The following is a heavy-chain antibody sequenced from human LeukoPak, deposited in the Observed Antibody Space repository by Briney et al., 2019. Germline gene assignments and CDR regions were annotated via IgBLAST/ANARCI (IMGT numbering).Heavy chain of an antibody. CDR2: ISSGSDYI. J-gene: IGHJ4*02. D-gene: IGHD3-10*01. Sequence: PGGSLRLSCATSGFTFSSYSMNWVRQAPGTGLEWVSSISSGSDYIYYADSVKGRFTISRDNAKNSLYLQMTRLRAEDTAVYYCASTNHYYGSGTYDYYFDYWGQGTLLTVSS. V-gene: IGHV3-21*01. CDR1: GFTFSSYS. CDR3: ASTNHYYGSGTYDYYFDY.